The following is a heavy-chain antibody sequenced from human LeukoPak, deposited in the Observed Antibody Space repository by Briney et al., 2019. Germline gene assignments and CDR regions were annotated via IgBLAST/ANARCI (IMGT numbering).Heavy chain of an antibody. D-gene: IGHD3-10*02. Sequence: GGSLRLSCAASGFTFSDYSMSWIRQAPGKGLEWVSYISSSGSTKYYAYAVKGRFTISRDNAKNSLYLQVNSLRAEDTAVYYCAELGITMIGGVWGKGTTVTISS. J-gene: IGHJ6*04. CDR2: ISSSGSTK. CDR1: GFTFSDYS. CDR3: AELGITMIGGV. V-gene: IGHV3-11*04.